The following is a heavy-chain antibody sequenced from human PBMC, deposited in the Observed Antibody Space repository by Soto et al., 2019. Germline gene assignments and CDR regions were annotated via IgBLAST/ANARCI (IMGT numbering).Heavy chain of an antibody. J-gene: IGHJ3*02. V-gene: IGHV3-23*01. CDR2: ISGSGGST. CDR3: AKVYTGYSSRISDAFDI. D-gene: IGHD6-13*01. Sequence: GESLKISCAASGFTFSSYAMSWVRQAPGKGLEWVSAISGSGGSTYYADSVKGRFTISRDNSKNTLYLQMNSLRAEDTAVYYCAKVYTGYSSRISDAFDIWGQGTMVTVSS. CDR1: GFTFSSYA.